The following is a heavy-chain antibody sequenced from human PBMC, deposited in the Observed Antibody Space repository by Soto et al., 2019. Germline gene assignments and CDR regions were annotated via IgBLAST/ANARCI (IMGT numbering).Heavy chain of an antibody. J-gene: IGHJ6*02. Sequence: LRLSCAASGFTSSSYSMNWVRQAPGKGLEWVSSISSSSSYIYYADSVKGRFTISRDNAKNSLYLQMNSLRAEDTAVYYCARAYYDFWSGDQNYGMDVWGQGTTVTVSS. CDR2: ISSSSSYI. CDR3: ARAYYDFWSGDQNYGMDV. D-gene: IGHD3-3*01. CDR1: GFTSSSYS. V-gene: IGHV3-21*01.